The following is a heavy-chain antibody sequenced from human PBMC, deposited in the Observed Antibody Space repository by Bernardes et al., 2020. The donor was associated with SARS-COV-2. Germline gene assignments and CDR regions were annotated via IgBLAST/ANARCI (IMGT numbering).Heavy chain of an antibody. CDR1: GFTFTTYS. J-gene: IGHJ6*02. CDR3: RGIYYFYGMEV. CDR2: ISSSGNTI. Sequence: GGSLRLSCAASGFTFTTYSMNWVRQAPGKGLEWVAYISSSGNTIYYADSVKGRFTISRDNVKDSLPLQMNSLRAEDTAVYYCRGIYYFYGMEVWGPGTTVTVS. V-gene: IGHV3-48*01.